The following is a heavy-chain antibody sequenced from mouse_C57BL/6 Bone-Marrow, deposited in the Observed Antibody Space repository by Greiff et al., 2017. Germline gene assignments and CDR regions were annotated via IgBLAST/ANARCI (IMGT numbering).Heavy chain of an antibody. CDR3: ARRPHYYGSSLYAMDY. Sequence: QVQLQQPGAELVRPGSSVTLSCKASGYTFTSYWMDWVKQRPGQGLEWIGNIYPSDSETHYNQKFKDKATLTVDKSSSTAYMQLSSLTSEDSAVYYCARRPHYYGSSLYAMDYWGQGTSVTVSS. CDR2: IYPSDSET. J-gene: IGHJ4*01. V-gene: IGHV1-61*01. CDR1: GYTFTSYW. D-gene: IGHD1-1*01.